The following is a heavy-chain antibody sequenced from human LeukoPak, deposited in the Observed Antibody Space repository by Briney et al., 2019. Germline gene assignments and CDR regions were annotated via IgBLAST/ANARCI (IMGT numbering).Heavy chain of an antibody. Sequence: ASVNVSCKASGYTFTSYGITWVRQAPGQGLEWMGWISVYNGNTNYAQTLQGRVTMTTDTSTSTAYMELRSLRSDDTAVYYCARVTGIAAAGTGGWFDPWGQGTLVTVSS. CDR2: ISVYNGNT. CDR1: GYTFTSYG. V-gene: IGHV1-18*01. CDR3: ARVTGIAAAGTGGWFDP. D-gene: IGHD6-13*01. J-gene: IGHJ5*02.